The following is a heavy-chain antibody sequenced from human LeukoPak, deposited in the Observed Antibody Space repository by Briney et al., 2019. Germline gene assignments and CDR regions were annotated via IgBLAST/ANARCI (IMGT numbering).Heavy chain of an antibody. CDR3: ARGGSCSSTSCYAVVMGFDP. Sequence: PSETLSLTCAVYGGSFSGYYWSWIRQPPGKGLEWIGEINHSGSTNYNPSLKSRVTISVDTSKNQFSLKLSSVTAADTAVYYCARGGSCSSTSCYAVVMGFDPWGQGTLVTVS. D-gene: IGHD2-2*01. J-gene: IGHJ5*02. V-gene: IGHV4-34*01. CDR1: GGSFSGYY. CDR2: INHSGST.